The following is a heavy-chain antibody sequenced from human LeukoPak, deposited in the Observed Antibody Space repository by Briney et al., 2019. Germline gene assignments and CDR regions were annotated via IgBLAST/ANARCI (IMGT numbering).Heavy chain of an antibody. Sequence: PGGSLRLSCAASGFTFSSYSMNWVRQAPGKGLEWVSSISSSGTYVYYADSVKGRFTISRDNSKNTLYLQMNSLRAEDTAVYYCRISGYQLLWGDYFDYWGQGTLVTVSS. V-gene: IGHV3-21*04. J-gene: IGHJ4*02. CDR1: GFTFSSYS. CDR2: ISSSGTYV. CDR3: RISGYQLLWGDYFDY. D-gene: IGHD2-2*01.